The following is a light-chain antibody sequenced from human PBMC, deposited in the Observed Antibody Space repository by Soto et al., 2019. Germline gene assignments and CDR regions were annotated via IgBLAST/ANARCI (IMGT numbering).Light chain of an antibody. CDR3: QQYGSSRT. Sequence: TQSPGTLSLSPGERATLSCRASQSVSSSYLAWYQQKPGQAPRLLIYGASSRATGTPDRFSGSGSGTDFTLTISRLEPEDFAVYYCQQYGSSRTFGQGTKVDIK. CDR2: GAS. J-gene: IGKJ1*01. V-gene: IGKV3-20*01. CDR1: QSVSSSY.